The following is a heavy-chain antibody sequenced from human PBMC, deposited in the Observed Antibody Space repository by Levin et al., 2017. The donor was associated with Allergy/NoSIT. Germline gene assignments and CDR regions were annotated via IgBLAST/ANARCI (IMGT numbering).Heavy chain of an antibody. CDR1: GFTFDDYA. CDR2: ISWNSGSI. J-gene: IGHJ4*02. Sequence: SCAASGFTFDDYAMHWVRQAPGKGLEWVSGISWNSGSIGYADSVKGRFTISRDNAKNSLYLQMNSLRAEDTSLYYCAKEIAVAGGFDYWGQGTLVTVSS. CDR3: AKEIAVAGGFDY. V-gene: IGHV3-9*01. D-gene: IGHD6-19*01.